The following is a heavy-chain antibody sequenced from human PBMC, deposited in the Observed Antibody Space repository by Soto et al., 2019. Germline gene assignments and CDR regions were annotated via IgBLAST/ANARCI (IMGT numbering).Heavy chain of an antibody. CDR2: IDPSDSYT. V-gene: IGHV5-10-1*01. D-gene: IGHD3-10*01. Sequence: PGESLKISCKGSGYSFTSYWISWVRQMPGKGLEWMGRIDPSDSYTNYSPSFQGHVTISADKSISTAYLQLSSLKASDTAMHYCARHFTMVRGVTEFDPWGQGTLVTVSS. CDR1: GYSFTSYW. J-gene: IGHJ5*02. CDR3: ARHFTMVRGVTEFDP.